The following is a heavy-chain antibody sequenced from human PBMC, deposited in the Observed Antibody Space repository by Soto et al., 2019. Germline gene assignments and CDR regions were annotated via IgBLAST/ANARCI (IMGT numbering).Heavy chain of an antibody. CDR3: AREQNTAMAPRLFDY. Sequence: GASVKVSCKASGYTFTSYGISWVRQAPGQGLEWMGWISAYNGNTNYAQKLQGRVTMTTDTSTSTAYMELRSLRSDDTAVYYCAREQNTAMAPRLFDYWGQGTLVTVSS. J-gene: IGHJ4*02. CDR1: GYTFTSYG. CDR2: ISAYNGNT. V-gene: IGHV1-18*01. D-gene: IGHD5-18*01.